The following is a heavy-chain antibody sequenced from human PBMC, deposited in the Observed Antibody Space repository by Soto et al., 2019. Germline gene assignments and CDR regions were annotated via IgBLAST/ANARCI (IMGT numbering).Heavy chain of an antibody. D-gene: IGHD6-13*01. J-gene: IGHJ4*02. CDR3: AKGASSSWYVSWPFDY. CDR1: GFTFSSYA. CDR2: ISGSGGST. V-gene: IGHV3-23*01. Sequence: EVQLLESGGGLVQPGGSLRLSCAASGFTFSSYAMSWVRQAPGKGLEWVSAISGSGGSTYYADSGKGRFTISRDNSKNTLYLQMNSLRAEDTAVYYCAKGASSSWYVSWPFDYWGQGTLVTVSS.